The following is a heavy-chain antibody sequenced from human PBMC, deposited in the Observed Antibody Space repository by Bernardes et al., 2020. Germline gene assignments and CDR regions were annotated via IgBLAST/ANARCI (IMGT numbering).Heavy chain of an antibody. CDR2: ISGSGVST. D-gene: IGHD3-3*01. J-gene: IGHJ4*02. CDR1: GFTFSSYA. CDR3: AKTDFWSGWGAPYYYFDS. Sequence: GGSLRLSCAASGFTFSSYALTWVRQAPGKGLEWVSLISGSGVSTYYADSVKGRFTISRDNSKNTLYLQMNSLRADDTAVYYCAKTDFWSGWGAPYYYFDSWGQGTLVTVSS. V-gene: IGHV3-23*01.